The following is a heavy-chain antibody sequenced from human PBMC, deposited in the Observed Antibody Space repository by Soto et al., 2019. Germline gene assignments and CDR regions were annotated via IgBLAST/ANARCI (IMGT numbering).Heavy chain of an antibody. Sequence: QVQLQESGPGLVKPSETLSLTCTVSGGSISSYYWSWIRQPPGKGLEWIGYIYYSGSTNYNPSLKSRVTISVDTSKNQFSLKPSSVTAADAAVYYCARAGGVESVDYGDSGGPKGGDAFDIWGQGTMVTVSS. CDR3: ARAGGVESVDYGDSGGPKGGDAFDI. D-gene: IGHD3-22*01. CDR2: IYYSGST. J-gene: IGHJ3*02. CDR1: GGSISSYY. V-gene: IGHV4-59*01.